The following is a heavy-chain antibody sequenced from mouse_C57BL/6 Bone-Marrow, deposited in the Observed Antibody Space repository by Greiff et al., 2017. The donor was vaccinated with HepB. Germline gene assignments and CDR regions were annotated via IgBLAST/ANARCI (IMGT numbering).Heavy chain of an antibody. CDR1: GFSLTSYG. Sequence: QVQLQQSGPGLVQPSQSLSITCTASGFSLTSYGVHWVRQSPGKGLEWLGVIWRGGSTDYNAAFMSRLSITKDNSKSQVFFKMNSLQADDTAIYYCAKNGYSNYYAMDYWGQGTSVTVSS. CDR3: AKNGYSNYYAMDY. CDR2: IWRGGST. V-gene: IGHV2-5*01. J-gene: IGHJ4*01. D-gene: IGHD2-5*01.